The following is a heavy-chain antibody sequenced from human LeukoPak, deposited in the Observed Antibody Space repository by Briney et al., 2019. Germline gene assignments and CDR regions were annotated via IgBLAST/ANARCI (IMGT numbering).Heavy chain of an antibody. CDR3: AKGSGINHYHWIDP. Sequence: GGSLRLSCAASGFTFTNYAMSWVRQAPGKGLEWVSEIINSGVSTYLADSVKGRFTISRDNSKNTLYLQMDSLRAEDTALYYCAKGSGINHYHWIDPWGQGTLVTVSS. V-gene: IGHV3-23*01. CDR2: IINSGVST. CDR1: GFTFTNYA. J-gene: IGHJ5*02. D-gene: IGHD1-14*01.